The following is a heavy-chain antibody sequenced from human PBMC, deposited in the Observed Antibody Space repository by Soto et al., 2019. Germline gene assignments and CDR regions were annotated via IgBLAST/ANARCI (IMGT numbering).Heavy chain of an antibody. CDR1: GGSISTGGNY. CDR3: ARASTVTTTLLDV. V-gene: IGHV4-31*01. Sequence: QVQLQESGPGLVKPSQTLSLTCTVSGGSISTGGNYWSWIRQHPGKGLEWIGYIYYSGSTYYNPSLKSPVTISVDTSNNPFSLKLTSVTAADTAVYYFARASTVTTTLLDVWGQGTTVTVSS. J-gene: IGHJ6*02. D-gene: IGHD4-17*01. CDR2: IYYSGST.